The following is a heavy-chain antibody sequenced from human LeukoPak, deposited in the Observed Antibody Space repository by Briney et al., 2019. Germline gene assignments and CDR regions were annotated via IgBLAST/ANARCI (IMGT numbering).Heavy chain of an antibody. J-gene: IGHJ4*02. V-gene: IGHV4-59*01. CDR1: GGSISSYY. Sequence: SETLSLTCTVSGGSISSYYWSWIRQPPGKGLEWIGYIYYSGSTNYNPSLKSRVTISVDTSKDQFSLKLSSVTAADTAVYYCARGGRSSGWYQFDYWGQGTLVTVSS. CDR3: ARGGRSSGWYQFDY. D-gene: IGHD6-19*01. CDR2: IYYSGST.